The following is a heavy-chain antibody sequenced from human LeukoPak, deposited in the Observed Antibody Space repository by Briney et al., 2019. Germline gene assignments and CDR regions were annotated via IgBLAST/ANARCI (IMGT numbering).Heavy chain of an antibody. Sequence: ASVKVSCKASGGTFSSYAISWVRQAPGQGLEWMGGIIPIFGTANYAQKFQGRVTITADESTSTAYMELSSLRSEDTAVYYCAKGEWGRGWYVGNYWGQGTLVTVSS. CDR2: IIPIFGTA. D-gene: IGHD6-19*01. V-gene: IGHV1-69*13. J-gene: IGHJ4*02. CDR3: AKGEWGRGWYVGNY. CDR1: GGTFSSYA.